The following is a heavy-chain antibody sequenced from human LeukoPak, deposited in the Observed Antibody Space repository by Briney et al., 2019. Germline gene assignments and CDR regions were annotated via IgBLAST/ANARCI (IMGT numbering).Heavy chain of an antibody. Sequence: GASVKVSCKASGYTFTSYDINWVRQATGQGLEGMGWMNPNSGNTGYAQKFQGRVTMTRNTSISTAYMELSSLRSEDTAVYYCARGQDGSGSYYAFDIWGQGTMVTVSS. D-gene: IGHD3-10*01. CDR2: MNPNSGNT. CDR1: GYTFTSYD. CDR3: ARGQDGSGSYYAFDI. J-gene: IGHJ3*02. V-gene: IGHV1-8*01.